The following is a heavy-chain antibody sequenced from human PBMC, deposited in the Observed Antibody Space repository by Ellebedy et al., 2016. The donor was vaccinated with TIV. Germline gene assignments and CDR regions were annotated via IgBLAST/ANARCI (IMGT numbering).Heavy chain of an antibody. CDR3: ATPGLRHWNEEYYFDY. CDR2: FDPEDGET. V-gene: IGHV1-24*01. Sequence: ASVKVSXKVSGYTLTELSMHWVRQAPGKGLEWMGGFDPEDGETIYAQKFQGRVTMTEDTSTDTAYMELSSLRSEDTAVYYCATPGLRHWNEEYYFDYWGQGTLVTVSS. CDR1: GYTLTELS. J-gene: IGHJ4*02. D-gene: IGHD1-1*01.